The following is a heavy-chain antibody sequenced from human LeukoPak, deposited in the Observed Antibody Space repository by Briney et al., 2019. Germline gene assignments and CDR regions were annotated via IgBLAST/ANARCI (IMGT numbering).Heavy chain of an antibody. D-gene: IGHD4-17*01. J-gene: IGHJ3*01. V-gene: IGHV4-59*01. CDR3: ARELRRGGGDAFDL. CDR2: IYYSGST. CDR1: GGSISSYY. Sequence: PSETLSLTCTVSGGSISSYYWSWIRQPPGKGLEWIGYIYYSGSTNYNPSLKSRGTISVDTSKNQFSLKLSSVPAADTAVYYCARELRRGGGDAFDLWGQGTMVTVSS.